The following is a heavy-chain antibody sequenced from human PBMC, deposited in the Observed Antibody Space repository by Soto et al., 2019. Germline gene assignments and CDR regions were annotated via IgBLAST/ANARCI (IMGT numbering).Heavy chain of an antibody. CDR1: GGSVSSGSYY. D-gene: IGHD3-9*01. Sequence: QVQLQESGPGLVKPSETLSLTCTVSGGSVSSGSYYWSWIRQPPGKGLEWIGYIYYSGSTNYNPSLKSRVTISVDTAKNQFSLKLSSVTAADTAVYYCARDRGHYDILTGYPLAYNWFDPWGQGTLVTVSS. V-gene: IGHV4-61*01. J-gene: IGHJ5*02. CDR2: IYYSGST. CDR3: ARDRGHYDILTGYPLAYNWFDP.